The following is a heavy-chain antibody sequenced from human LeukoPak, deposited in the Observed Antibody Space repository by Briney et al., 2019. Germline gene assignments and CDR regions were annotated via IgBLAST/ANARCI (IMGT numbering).Heavy chain of an antibody. J-gene: IGHJ6*03. CDR3: ARDVTAYYMDV. V-gene: IGHV4-30-4*08. CDR1: GGSISNDGYY. CDR2: IYYSGST. D-gene: IGHD2-21*02. Sequence: KPSETLSLTCTVSGGSISNDGYYWSWIRQPPGKGLEWIGYIYYSGSTYYNPSLESRVTISVDTSKNQFSLKLSSVTAADTAVYYCARDVTAYYMDVWGKGTTVTVSS.